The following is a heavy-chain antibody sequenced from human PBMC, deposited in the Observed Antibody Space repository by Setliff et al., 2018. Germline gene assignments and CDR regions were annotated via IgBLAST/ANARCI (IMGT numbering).Heavy chain of an antibody. CDR1: GFTFRGFA. J-gene: IGHJ4*02. Sequence: PGGSLRLSCAASGFTFRGFAMHWVRQAPGKGLEWVAFIRHDESDIYYTNSVKGRFTVSRDNSKNTVYLQMSTLRAEDTAMYYCAKDPHPAYCGGDCSFTWGQGTLVTVSS. D-gene: IGHD2-21*02. V-gene: IGHV3-30*02. CDR2: IRHDESDI. CDR3: AKDPHPAYCGGDCSFT.